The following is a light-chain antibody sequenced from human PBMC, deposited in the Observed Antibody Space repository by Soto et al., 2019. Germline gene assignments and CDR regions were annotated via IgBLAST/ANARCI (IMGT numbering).Light chain of an antibody. V-gene: IGKV1-5*03. CDR2: KAS. CDR1: QSIGDL. Sequence: DIQMTQSPSTLSGSVEDRVTITCRASQSIGDLLAWYQQKPGEAPKLLIYKASYLESGVPSRFSGSGSGTEFTLPISSLQPDDLATYYCQHYSAFSVTFGQGTKVEIK. J-gene: IGKJ1*01. CDR3: QHYSAFSVT.